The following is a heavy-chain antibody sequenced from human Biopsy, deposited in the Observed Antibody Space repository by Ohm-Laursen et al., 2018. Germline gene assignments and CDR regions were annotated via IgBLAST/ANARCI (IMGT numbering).Heavy chain of an antibody. V-gene: IGHV3-21*01. CDR2: ISSSGSFI. CDR1: GFTFSPYS. J-gene: IGHJ6*02. CDR3: GRGQTVAPGYYGMDV. Sequence: SLRLSCAASGFTFSPYSMNWVRQAPGQGLEWVSSISSSGSFIYFADSVKGRFTISRDNARNSLYLQMNSLRAKDTAVYYCGRGQTVAPGYYGMDVWGQGTTVTVSS. D-gene: IGHD4-17*01.